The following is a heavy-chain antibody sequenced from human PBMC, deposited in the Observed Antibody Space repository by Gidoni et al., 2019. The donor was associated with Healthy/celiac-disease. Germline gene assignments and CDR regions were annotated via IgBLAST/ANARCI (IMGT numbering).Heavy chain of an antibody. D-gene: IGHD3-22*01. V-gene: IGHV1-69*02. J-gene: IGHJ3*02. CDR1: VGTFSSST. Sequence: VQLVQSGAEVKKPGSSVKVSCKASVGTFSSSTLSWVRQAPGQGLEWMGRIIPILGIAKYAQKFQGRVTMTAEKSTSTAYMELSSLRSEDTAVYYCAAYYDSSGYFRANAFDIWGQGTMVTVSS. CDR3: AAYYDSSGYFRANAFDI. CDR2: IIPILGIA.